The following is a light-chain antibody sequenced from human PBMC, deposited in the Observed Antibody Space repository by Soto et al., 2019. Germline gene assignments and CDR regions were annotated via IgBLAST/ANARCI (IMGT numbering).Light chain of an antibody. J-gene: IGLJ1*01. Sequence: QSALTQPASVSGSPGQSITISCTGTSSDVGSYNLVSWHQQQPGKAPKLMIYEGSKRPSGVSNRFSGSKSGNTASLTISGLQAEDEADDYCCSYAGSSTPHYVFGTGTKLTVL. CDR1: SSDVGSYNL. CDR3: CSYAGSSTPHYV. V-gene: IGLV2-23*01. CDR2: EGS.